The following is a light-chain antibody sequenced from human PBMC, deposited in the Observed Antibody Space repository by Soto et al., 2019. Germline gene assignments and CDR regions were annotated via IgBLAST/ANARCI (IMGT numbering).Light chain of an antibody. V-gene: IGLV2-14*03. CDR3: SAYTVSRTYV. J-gene: IGLJ1*01. CDR1: SRDGGAYNF. CDR2: NAY. Sequence: QSVLAQPASVSGSPGQSITISCTGSSRDGGAYNFVSWHQQHPGKAPKLRIYNAYDRPSGISYRFSGSKSGNTASLTISGLQGEDEADYYCSAYTVSRTYVFGTGTKVTVL.